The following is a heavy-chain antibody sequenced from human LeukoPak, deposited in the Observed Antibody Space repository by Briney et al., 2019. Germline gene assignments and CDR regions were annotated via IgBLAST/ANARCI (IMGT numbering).Heavy chain of an antibody. CDR1: GFTFSNSA. CDR3: ARLSAMLRGPEPIYYFDY. CDR2: MSGSGGSP. D-gene: IGHD3-10*01. V-gene: IGHV3-23*01. J-gene: IGHJ4*01. Sequence: PGGSLRLSCAASGFTFSNSAMSWVRQAPGKGLEWVSAMSGSGGSPYYADSVKGRFTISRDNSKNSLYLQMNSLRAEDTAMYYCARLSAMLRGPEPIYYFDYWGQGTLVTVSS.